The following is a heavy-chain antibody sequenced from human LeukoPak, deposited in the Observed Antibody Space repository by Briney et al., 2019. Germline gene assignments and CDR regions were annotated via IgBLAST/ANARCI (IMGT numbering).Heavy chain of an antibody. CDR3: ARLKDDVTKLDY. D-gene: IGHD2-8*01. Sequence: GGSLRLSCAASGFTFSTYWMSRVRQAPGKGLEWVANINQDGSQKRYVDSVQGRFTISRDNTKNSLFLQMNSLRAEDTAVYYCARLKDDVTKLDYWGQGTLVTASS. V-gene: IGHV3-7*01. J-gene: IGHJ4*02. CDR2: INQDGSQK. CDR1: GFTFSTYW.